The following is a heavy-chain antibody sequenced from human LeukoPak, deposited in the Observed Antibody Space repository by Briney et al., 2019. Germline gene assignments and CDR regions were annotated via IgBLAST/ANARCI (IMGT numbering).Heavy chain of an antibody. J-gene: IGHJ1*01. D-gene: IGHD2-15*01. CDR2: IYYSGST. V-gene: IGHV4-39*01. Sequence: PSETLSLTCTVSGGSVSSSSHYWNWLRQPPGKGLEWIGSIYYSGSTNYNPSLQSRVTISVDTSKNQFSLRLSSVTAADTAMYYCARRDCSGGSCYFQPWGQGTLVTVSS. CDR1: GGSVSSSSHY. CDR3: ARRDCSGGSCYFQP.